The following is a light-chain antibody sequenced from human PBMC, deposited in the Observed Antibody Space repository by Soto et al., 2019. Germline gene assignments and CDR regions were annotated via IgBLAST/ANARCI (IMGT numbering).Light chain of an antibody. CDR3: QQYGSSPWT. CDR2: VAS. J-gene: IGKJ1*01. V-gene: IGKV3-20*01. CDR1: QSVSSTF. Sequence: EIVLTQSPGTLSLSPGERATLSCRASQSVSSTFLAWYQQKPGQAPRLVIYVASSRATGIPDRFSGSVSGTDFPLTVSRLEPEDFAVYYCQQYGSSPWTFGQGPNVEIK.